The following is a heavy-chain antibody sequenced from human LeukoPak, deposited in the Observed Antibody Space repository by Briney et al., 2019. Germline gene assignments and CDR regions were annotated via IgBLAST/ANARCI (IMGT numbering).Heavy chain of an antibody. CDR3: ASVSGIGP. V-gene: IGHV3-30*04. D-gene: IGHD2-15*01. Sequence: GGSLRLSCAASGFTFSSYAMHWVRQAPGKGLEWVAVISYDGSNKYYADSVKGRFTISRDKSKNTLYLQMNSLRAEDTAVYYCASVSGIGPGGQGTLVTVSS. CDR1: GFTFSSYA. CDR2: ISYDGSNK. J-gene: IGHJ4*02.